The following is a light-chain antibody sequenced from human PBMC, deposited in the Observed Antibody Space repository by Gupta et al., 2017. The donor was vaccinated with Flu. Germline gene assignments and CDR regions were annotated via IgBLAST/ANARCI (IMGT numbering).Light chain of an antibody. CDR2: GAS. CDR3: QQYNNWPPLT. J-gene: IGKJ4*01. Sequence: EIVMPQSPATLSVSPGERVTLSCRASQSVSNNLAWYQQKPGQAPRLLIYGASTRATGIPARFSGSGYGTEFTLTISSRQSEDFAVYYCQQYNNWPPLTFGGGTKVEIK. V-gene: IGKV3-15*01. CDR1: QSVSNN.